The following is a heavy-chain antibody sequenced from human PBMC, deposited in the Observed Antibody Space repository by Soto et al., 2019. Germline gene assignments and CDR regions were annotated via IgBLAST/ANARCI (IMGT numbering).Heavy chain of an antibody. D-gene: IGHD2-2*01. CDR2: ISSSGSTI. CDR1: GFTFSDYY. V-gene: IGHV3-11*01. CDR3: ARDHDCSSTSCYSSPANYYYYYMDV. J-gene: IGHJ6*03. Sequence: QVQLVESGGGLVKPGGSLRLSCAASGFTFSDYYMSWIRQAPGKGLEWVSYISSSGSTIYYADSVKGRFTISRDNAKNSLYRQMNSLRAEDTAVYYCARDHDCSSTSCYSSPANYYYYYMDVWGKGTTVTVSS.